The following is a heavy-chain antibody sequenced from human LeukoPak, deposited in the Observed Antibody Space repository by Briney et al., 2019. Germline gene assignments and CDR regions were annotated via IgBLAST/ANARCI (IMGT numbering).Heavy chain of an antibody. D-gene: IGHD2-2*01. V-gene: IGHV3-21*01. Sequence: GGSLRLSCAASGFTFSSYSMNWVRQAPGKGLEWVSSISSSSSYIYYADSVKGRFTISRDNAKNSLYLQMNSLRAEDTAVYYCARGMLCSSTSCMYFDYWGQGTLVTVSS. CDR2: ISSSSSYI. CDR1: GFTFSSYS. CDR3: ARGMLCSSTSCMYFDY. J-gene: IGHJ4*02.